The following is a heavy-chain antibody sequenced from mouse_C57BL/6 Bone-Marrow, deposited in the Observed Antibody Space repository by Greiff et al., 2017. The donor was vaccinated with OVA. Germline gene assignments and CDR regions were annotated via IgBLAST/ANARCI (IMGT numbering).Heavy chain of an antibody. CDR3: ARFTTVVVTNYWYFDV. CDR2: IYPRSGNT. Sequence: QVQLQQSGAELARPGASVKLSCKASGYTFTSYGISWVKQRTGQGLEWIGEIYPRSGNTYYNEKFKGKATLTADKSSSTAYMELRSLTSEDSAVYFCARFTTVVVTNYWYFDVWGTGTTVTVSS. CDR1: GYTFTSYG. J-gene: IGHJ1*03. V-gene: IGHV1-81*01. D-gene: IGHD1-1*01.